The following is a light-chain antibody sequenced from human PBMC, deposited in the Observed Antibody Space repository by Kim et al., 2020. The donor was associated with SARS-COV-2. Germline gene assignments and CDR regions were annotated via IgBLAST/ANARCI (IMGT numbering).Light chain of an antibody. V-gene: IGKV4-1*01. CDR1: QTVLYNSNNKNY. J-gene: IGKJ2*03. CDR2: WES. Sequence: DIVMTQSPDSLAVSLGERATLNCKSSQTVLYNSNNKNYLAWYQQKPGQAPKLLIYWESIRESGVSDRFSGSGSETDFTLTISSLQAEDVAVYYCQQYYSTPPSFGQVTKLEI. CDR3: QQYYSTPPS.